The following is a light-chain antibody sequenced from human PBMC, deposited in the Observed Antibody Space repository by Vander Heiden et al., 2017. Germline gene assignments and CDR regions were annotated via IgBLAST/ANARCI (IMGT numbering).Light chain of an antibody. Sequence: QSVLPQPPSVSGAPGTRVTIPCTGSSANIGEGYDDHWYQQLPGTAPKLFIYRDNKRPSGVPDRFSGSTSGTSASRVITGLRAEDEGHYYCQSYDNSLSVVFGGGTKLTVL. CDR1: SANIGEGYD. V-gene: IGLV1-40*01. CDR3: QSYDNSLSVV. J-gene: IGLJ2*01. CDR2: RDN.